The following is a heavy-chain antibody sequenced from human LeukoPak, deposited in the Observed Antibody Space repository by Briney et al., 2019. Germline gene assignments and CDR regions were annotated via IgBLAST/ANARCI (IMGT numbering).Heavy chain of an antibody. CDR2: ITTNSGGT. D-gene: IGHD3-10*01. V-gene: IGHV1-2*06. CDR1: GYTFTAYY. CDR3: FGAGSVKPF. Sequence: VASVKVSCKAFGYTFTAYYLHWVRQAPGQGLEWMGRITTNSGGTTYAQSFQGRATMTRDTSISTAYMEMDRLTSDDTAIYYCFGAGSVKPFWGQGTLVTVSS. J-gene: IGHJ4*02.